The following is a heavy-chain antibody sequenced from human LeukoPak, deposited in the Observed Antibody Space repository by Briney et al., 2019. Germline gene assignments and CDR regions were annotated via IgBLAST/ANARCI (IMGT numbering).Heavy chain of an antibody. J-gene: IGHJ4*02. CDR2: TYYRSKWYN. CDR1: GDSVSSNSAT. Sequence: SQTLSLTCAISGDSVSSNSATWNWIRQSPSRGLEWLGRTYYRSKWYNDYAVSVKSRITINPDTSKNQFSLQLNSVTPEDTAVYYCARGKRDSLIGMATSYYFDYWGQGTLVTVSS. D-gene: IGHD5-24*01. CDR3: ARGKRDSLIGMATSYYFDY. V-gene: IGHV6-1*01.